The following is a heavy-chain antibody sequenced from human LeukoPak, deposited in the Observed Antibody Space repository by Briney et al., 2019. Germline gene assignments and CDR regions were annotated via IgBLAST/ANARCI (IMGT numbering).Heavy chain of an antibody. D-gene: IGHD4-23*01. CDR1: GYTFTSYG. J-gene: IGHJ4*02. CDR3: ARGRTMVVTQADY. Sequence: ASVKVSCKASGYTFTSYGISWVRQAPGQGLEWMGRINPNSGGTNYAQKFQGRVTMTRDTSISTAYMELSRLRSDDTAVYYCARGRTMVVTQADYWGQGTLVTVSS. V-gene: IGHV1-2*06. CDR2: INPNSGGT.